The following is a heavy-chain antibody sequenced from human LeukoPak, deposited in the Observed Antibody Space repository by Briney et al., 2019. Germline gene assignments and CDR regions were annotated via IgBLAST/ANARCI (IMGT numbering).Heavy chain of an antibody. V-gene: IGHV4-39*07. D-gene: IGHD3-10*02. CDR2: INHSGST. CDR3: ASCSGSYYNGESRDLPDY. CDR1: GGSISSTSYY. Sequence: SSETLSLTCVVSGGSISSTSYYWGWIRQPPGKGLEWIGEINHSGSTNYNPSLKSRVTISVDTSKNQFSLKLSSVTAADTAVYYCASCSGSYYNGESRDLPDYWGQGTLVTVSS. J-gene: IGHJ4*02.